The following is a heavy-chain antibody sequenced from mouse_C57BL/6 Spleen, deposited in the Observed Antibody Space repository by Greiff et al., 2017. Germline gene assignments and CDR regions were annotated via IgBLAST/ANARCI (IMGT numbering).Heavy chain of an antibody. Sequence: EVQLQQSGPVLVKPGASVKMSCKASGYTFTDYYMNWVKQSHGKSLEWIGVINPYNGGTSYNQKFKGKDTLTVDKSSSTAYMELNSLTSEDSAVYYCARLDDYGFAYWGQGTLVTVSA. CDR2: INPYNGGT. V-gene: IGHV1-19*01. CDR1: GYTFTDYY. J-gene: IGHJ3*01. D-gene: IGHD2-4*01. CDR3: ARLDDYGFAY.